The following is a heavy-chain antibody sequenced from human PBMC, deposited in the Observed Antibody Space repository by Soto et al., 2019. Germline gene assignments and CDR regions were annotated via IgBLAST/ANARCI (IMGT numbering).Heavy chain of an antibody. CDR1: GDRVPSKSAA. V-gene: IGHV6-1*01. J-gene: IGHJ6*02. CDR2: TYYRSKWYN. CDR3: ARDLGILSGYSLYYSYGIDF. Sequence: QTLSLTCAISGDRVPSKSAAWNWIRQSPSRGLEWLGRTYYRSKWYNDYAVSVKSRITINPDTSKNQFSLQLNSVTPEDTAVYYCARDLGILSGYSLYYSYGIDFWAQGTTVPVSS. D-gene: IGHD3-9*01.